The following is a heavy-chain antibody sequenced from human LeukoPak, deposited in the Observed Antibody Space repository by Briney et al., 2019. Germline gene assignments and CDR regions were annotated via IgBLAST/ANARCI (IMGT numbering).Heavy chain of an antibody. CDR3: AGLPRYNWNEPLDY. V-gene: IGHV1-2*02. CDR2: IKPNSGGT. D-gene: IGHD1-20*01. J-gene: IGHJ4*02. CDR1: GYTFTDDY. Sequence: ASVKVSCKASGYTFTDDYIHWVRQAPGQGLEWMGCIKPNSGGTKYAQTFQGRVTMTGDTSINTAYMELSRLTYDDTAVYYCAGLPRYNWNEPLDYWGQGTLVTVSS.